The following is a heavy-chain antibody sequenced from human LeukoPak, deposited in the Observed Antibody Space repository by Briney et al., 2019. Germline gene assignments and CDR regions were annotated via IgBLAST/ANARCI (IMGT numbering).Heavy chain of an antibody. J-gene: IGHJ3*01. Sequence: PGGSLRLSCAASGFTVSSNYMSWVRQAPGKGLEWVSSIRDRGSGVDYAESVEGRFTISRDNSKDTLYLQMHRLRAEDTAVYYCTKDPNGDYVGAFDFWGQGTLVTVSS. CDR2: IRDRGSGV. V-gene: IGHV3-23*01. D-gene: IGHD4-17*01. CDR3: TKDPNGDYVGAFDF. CDR1: GFTVSSNY.